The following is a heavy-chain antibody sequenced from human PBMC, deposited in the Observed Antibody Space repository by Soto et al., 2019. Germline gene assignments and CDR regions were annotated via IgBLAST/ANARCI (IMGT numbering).Heavy chain of an antibody. J-gene: IGHJ6*02. CDR1: GYTFTGYY. D-gene: IGHD2-15*01. CDR2: INPNSGGT. V-gene: IGHV1-2*02. CDR3: ARDGGVVAAMDV. Sequence: ASVKFSCKASGYTFTGYYMHWVRQAPGQGLEWMGWINPNSGGTNYAQKFQGRVTMTRDTSISTAYMELSRLRSDDTAVYYCARDGGVVAAMDVWGQGTTVTVSS.